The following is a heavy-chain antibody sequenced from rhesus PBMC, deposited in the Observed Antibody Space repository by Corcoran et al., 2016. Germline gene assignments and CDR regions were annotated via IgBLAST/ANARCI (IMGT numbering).Heavy chain of an antibody. CDR3: TRYCTGSGCLLFDY. J-gene: IGHJ4*01. V-gene: IGHV3-11*01. Sequence: EVQLAESGGGWVQPGGSLRLSCAASGFTVSSYWMSWVRQAPGKGREWVSELSGRPMYYGDSGKGRFPFSRENAKNSLYLQMNSLRAEATAVYYCTRYCTGSGCLLFDYWGQGVLVTVSS. CDR2: LSGRPM. D-gene: IGHD2-21*01. CDR1: GFTVSSYW.